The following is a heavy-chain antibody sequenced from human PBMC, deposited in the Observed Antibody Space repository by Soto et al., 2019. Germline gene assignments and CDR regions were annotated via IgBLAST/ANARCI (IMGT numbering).Heavy chain of an antibody. Sequence: QVHLVQSGAEVKKPGASVKVSCKASGYTFTSYGITWVRQAPGQGLEWMGWISAHNGNTDYAQKIQGRVIVTRDTSTSTAYMELRSLRSDDTAVDYCARGRYGDYWGQGALVTVSS. CDR1: GYTFTSYG. CDR2: ISAHNGNT. D-gene: IGHD1-1*01. J-gene: IGHJ4*02. CDR3: ARGRYGDY. V-gene: IGHV1-18*01.